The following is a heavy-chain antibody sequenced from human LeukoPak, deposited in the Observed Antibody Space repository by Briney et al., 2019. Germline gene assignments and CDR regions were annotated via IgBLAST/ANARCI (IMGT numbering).Heavy chain of an antibody. J-gene: IGHJ4*02. D-gene: IGHD6-13*01. CDR3: ARKGRSWFNDFDY. V-gene: IGHV3-11*06. Sequence: PGGSLRLSCAASGFTFSDYYMSWIRQAPGKGLGGVSYISGGSSNTNYADSVRGRFTASRDNAKNSLYLQMNSLRAEDTAVYYCARKGRSWFNDFDYWGQGTPVTVSS. CDR2: ISGGSSNT. CDR1: GFTFSDYY.